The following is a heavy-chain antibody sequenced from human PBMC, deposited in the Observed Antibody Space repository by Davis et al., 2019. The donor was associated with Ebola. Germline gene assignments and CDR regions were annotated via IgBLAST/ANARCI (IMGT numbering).Heavy chain of an antibody. J-gene: IGHJ6*02. V-gene: IGHV3-74*01. CDR1: GFTFSNYY. D-gene: IGHD2-2*01. CDR2: FKIDGPPT. Sequence: GESLKISCAASGFTFSNYYLHWVRQAPGKGLEWVARFKIDGPPTSHADSVKGRFSISRDNTKNTLYLQMNSLRGEDTAIYYCARDTSHQLPHWLYYFYGMDVWGQGTTVTVSS. CDR3: ARDTSHQLPHWLYYFYGMDV.